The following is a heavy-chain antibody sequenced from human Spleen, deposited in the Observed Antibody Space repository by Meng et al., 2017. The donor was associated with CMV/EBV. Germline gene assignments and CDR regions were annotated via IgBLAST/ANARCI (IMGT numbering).Heavy chain of an antibody. CDR3: AKDITDIVVVPAADYYYGMDV. V-gene: IGHV3-43D*03. Sequence: GGSLRLSCAASGFTFDDYAMHWVRQAPGKGLEWVSLISWDGGSTYYADSVKGRFTISRDNSKNSLYLQMNSLRAEDTDLYYCAKDITDIVVVPAADYYYGMDVWGQGTTVTVSS. D-gene: IGHD2-2*01. CDR1: GFTFDDYA. CDR2: ISWDGGST. J-gene: IGHJ6*02.